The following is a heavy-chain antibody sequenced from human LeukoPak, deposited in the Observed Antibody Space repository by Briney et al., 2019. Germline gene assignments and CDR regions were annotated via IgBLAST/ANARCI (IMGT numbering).Heavy chain of an antibody. CDR1: GFTFTNYW. J-gene: IGHJ4*02. CDR3: GTVFDH. Sequence: GGSLGLSCAASGFTFTNYWMHWVRQAPGKGLVWVSRIDIDGTGTSYADSVKGRFTISRDNAKSTVSLQMNSLKAEDTAVYYCGTVFDHWGPGILVTVSS. CDR2: IDIDGTGT. V-gene: IGHV3-74*01.